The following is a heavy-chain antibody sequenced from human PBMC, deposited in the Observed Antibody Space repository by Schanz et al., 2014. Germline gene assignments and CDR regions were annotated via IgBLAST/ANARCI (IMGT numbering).Heavy chain of an antibody. CDR3: AKTLFPGGTQTFGN. D-gene: IGHD2-8*02. CDR1: GFSFGNYG. Sequence: EVQLLESGGGLVQPGGSLRLSCEASGFSFGNYGMSWVRQAPGKGLEWVSGFDAHDGGAYYADSAKGRFTISRDNSKSTLYVEMNSLRVEDTAVYYCAKTLFPGGTQTFGNWGRGTLVTVSS. CDR2: FDAHDGGA. J-gene: IGHJ4*02. V-gene: IGHV3-23*01.